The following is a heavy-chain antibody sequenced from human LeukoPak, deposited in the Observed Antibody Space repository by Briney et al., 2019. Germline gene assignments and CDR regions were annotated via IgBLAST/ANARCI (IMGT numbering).Heavy chain of an antibody. V-gene: IGHV4-30-4*07. CDR3: ARGVDYRLDY. CDR1: GGSISSGGYS. D-gene: IGHD4-11*01. J-gene: IGHJ4*02. CDR2: IYYSGST. Sequence: PSETLSLTCAVSGGSISSGGYSWSWIRQPPGKGLEWIGYIYYSGSTYYNPSLKSRVTISVDTSKNQFSLKLSSVTAADTAVYYCARGVDYRLDYWGQGTLVTVSS.